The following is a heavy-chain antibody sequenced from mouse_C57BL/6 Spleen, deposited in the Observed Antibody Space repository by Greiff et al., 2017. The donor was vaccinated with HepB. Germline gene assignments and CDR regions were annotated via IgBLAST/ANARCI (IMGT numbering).Heavy chain of an antibody. CDR2: ISDGGSYT. CDR1: GFTFSSYA. D-gene: IGHD2-1*01. V-gene: IGHV5-4*01. Sequence: EVKLMESGRGLVKPGGSLKLSCAASGFTFSSYAMSWVRQTPEKRLEWVATISDGGSYTYYPDNVKGRFTISRDNAKNNLYLQMSHLKSEDTALYYCARELLMDYWGQGTSVTVSS. J-gene: IGHJ4*01. CDR3: ARELLMDY.